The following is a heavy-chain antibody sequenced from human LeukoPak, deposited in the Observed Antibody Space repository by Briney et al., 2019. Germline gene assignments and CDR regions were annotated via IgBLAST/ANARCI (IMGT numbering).Heavy chain of an antibody. J-gene: IGHJ6*03. CDR1: GFTFSYAW. CDR2: IKSKTDGGTT. CDR3: TTGNYYYYMDV. Sequence: GGSLRLSCAASGFTFSYAWMSWVRQAPGKGLEWVGRIKSKTDGGTTAYAAPVKGRFTISRDDSKNTLYLQMNRLKTEDTAVYYCTTGNYYYYMDVWGKGTTVTVSS. V-gene: IGHV3-15*01.